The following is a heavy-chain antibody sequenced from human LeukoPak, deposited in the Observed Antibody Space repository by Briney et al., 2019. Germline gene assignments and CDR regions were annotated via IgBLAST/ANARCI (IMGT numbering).Heavy chain of an antibody. CDR2: IYYGGST. Sequence: PSETLSLTCTVSGGSISSYYWSWIRQPPGKGLEWIGYIYYGGSTNYNPSLKSRVTISVDTSKNQFSLKLSSVTAADTAVYYCARQRDVDTAWNWFDPWGQGTLVTVSS. CDR3: ARQRDVDTAWNWFDP. CDR1: GGSISSYY. D-gene: IGHD5-18*01. V-gene: IGHV4-59*01. J-gene: IGHJ5*02.